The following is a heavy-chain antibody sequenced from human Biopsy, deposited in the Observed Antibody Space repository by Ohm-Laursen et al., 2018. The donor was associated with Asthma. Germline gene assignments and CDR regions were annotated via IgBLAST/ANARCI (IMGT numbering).Heavy chain of an antibody. V-gene: IGHV3-30*03. Sequence: SLRLSCAASGFTFGAFWMSWGRQTPGKGLEWVGVISKDASTQDYADSVKGRFTMARDNSKNTLDLQMNSLRGEDTAVYYCVRDGTDDAFDIWGQGTVVSVSS. CDR1: GFTFGAFW. CDR3: VRDGTDDAFDI. CDR2: ISKDASTQ. D-gene: IGHD1-1*01. J-gene: IGHJ3*02.